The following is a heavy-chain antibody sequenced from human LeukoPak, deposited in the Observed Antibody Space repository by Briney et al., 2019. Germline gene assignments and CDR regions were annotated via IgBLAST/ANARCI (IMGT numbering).Heavy chain of an antibody. Sequence: GGPHRLSCAASGFTCISSRMTCVRQARGKGLEWVGRFRSTPEGGATDYAATVKGRFTISRKDSKNTLYLQKSSLRTEHTAVYYCATDLHFGYCTATSCATYWGQGTLVTVSS. CDR2: FRSTPEGGAT. CDR1: GFTCISSR. V-gene: IGHV3-15*07. D-gene: IGHD2-2*03. J-gene: IGHJ4*02. CDR3: ATDLHFGYCTATSCATY.